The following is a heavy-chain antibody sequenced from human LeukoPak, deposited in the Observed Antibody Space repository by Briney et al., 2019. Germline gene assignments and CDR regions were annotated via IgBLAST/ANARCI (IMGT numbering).Heavy chain of an antibody. D-gene: IGHD2-21*02. J-gene: IGHJ3*02. V-gene: IGHV1-69*06. Sequence: SVKVSCKASGGTFSRYGITWVRPAPRQGPEWMGGIIPIFGTTNYAQKFQGRVTITADKSRSTVYMELSILRSEDTAVYYCARVCCDGDCYETRGAFDIWGQGTVVTVSS. CDR2: IIPIFGTT. CDR3: ARVCCDGDCYETRGAFDI. CDR1: GGTFSRYG.